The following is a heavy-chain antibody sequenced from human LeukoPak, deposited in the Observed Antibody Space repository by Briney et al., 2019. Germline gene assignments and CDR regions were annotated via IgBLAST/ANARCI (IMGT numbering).Heavy chain of an antibody. J-gene: IGHJ4*02. CDR2: INAGNGDT. Sequence: SVKVSCKASGYTFTSYAIQWVRQAPGQRLEWMGWINAGNGDTKYSQRFQGRVTITRDTSANTAYMELSSLRSEDTAVYYCARDPRSGFHDYWGQGTLVTVSS. V-gene: IGHV1-3*01. D-gene: IGHD3-22*01. CDR1: GYTFTSYA. CDR3: ARDPRSGFHDY.